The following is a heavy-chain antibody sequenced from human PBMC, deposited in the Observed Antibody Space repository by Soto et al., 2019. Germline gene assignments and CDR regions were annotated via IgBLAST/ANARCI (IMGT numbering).Heavy chain of an antibody. Sequence: SETLSLTCTVSGGSISSGGYYWSWIRQHPGKGLEWIGYIYYSGSTYYNPSLKSRVTISVDTSKNQFSLKLSSVTAADTAVYYCASAKVGYCSGGSCYFPHYYYYYYMDVWGKGTTVTVSS. CDR2: IYYSGST. CDR3: ASAKVGYCSGGSCYFPHYYYYYYMDV. J-gene: IGHJ6*03. CDR1: GGSISSGGYY. V-gene: IGHV4-31*03. D-gene: IGHD2-15*01.